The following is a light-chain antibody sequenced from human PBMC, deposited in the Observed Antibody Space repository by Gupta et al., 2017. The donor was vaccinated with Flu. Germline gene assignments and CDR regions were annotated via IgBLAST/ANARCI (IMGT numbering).Light chain of an antibody. CDR3: QVWDNSHDQQL. J-gene: IGLJ3*02. Sequence: SYVLTQPPSVSVAPGQTARITCGGDKIGRKTVHWYQQKPGQAPVLVGYDDSAWPPGIPERFSGSNTGNTATLTISRVDAGDEADDYCQVWDNSHDQQLFGGGTKLTVL. V-gene: IGLV3-21*02. CDR2: DDS. CDR1: KIGRKT.